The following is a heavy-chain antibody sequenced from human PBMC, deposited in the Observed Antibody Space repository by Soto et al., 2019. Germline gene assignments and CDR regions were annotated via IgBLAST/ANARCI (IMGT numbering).Heavy chain of an antibody. CDR2: ISYDGSNK. V-gene: IGHV3-30-3*01. CDR3: ARDRSYGFDY. CDR1: GFTFSSYA. Sequence: HPGGSLRLSCAASGFTFSSYAMHWVRQAPGKGLEWVAVISYDGSNKYYADSVKGRFTISRDNSKNTLYLQMNSLRAEDTAVYYCARDRSYGFDYWGQGTLVTVSS. J-gene: IGHJ4*02. D-gene: IGHD3-10*01.